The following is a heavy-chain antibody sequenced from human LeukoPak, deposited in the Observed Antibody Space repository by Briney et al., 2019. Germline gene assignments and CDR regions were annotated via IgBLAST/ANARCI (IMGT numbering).Heavy chain of an antibody. V-gene: IGHV3-23*01. CDR1: GFTFSTNA. Sequence: GGSLRRSCAASGFTFSTNAMSWVRQAPGKGLEWVSAINGNGGSTYYADSVKGRFTISRDNPKNTVYLQTNSVRAEDTAVHYCAKGWELLLSYFDSWGQGTLVTVSS. CDR2: INGNGGST. D-gene: IGHD1-26*01. CDR3: AKGWELLLSYFDS. J-gene: IGHJ4*02.